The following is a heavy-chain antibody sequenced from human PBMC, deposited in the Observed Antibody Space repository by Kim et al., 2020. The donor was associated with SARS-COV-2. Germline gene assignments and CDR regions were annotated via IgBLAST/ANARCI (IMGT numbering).Heavy chain of an antibody. CDR2: INTNTGNP. CDR3: ARSVVVPAAVGYFDY. D-gene: IGHD2-2*01. J-gene: IGHJ4*02. Sequence: ASVKVSCKASGYTFTSYAMNWVRQAPGQGLEWMGWINTNTGNPTYAQGFTGRFVFSLDTSVSTAYLQISSLKAEDTAVYYCARSVVVPAAVGYFDYWGQGTLVTVSS. V-gene: IGHV7-4-1*02. CDR1: GYTFTSYA.